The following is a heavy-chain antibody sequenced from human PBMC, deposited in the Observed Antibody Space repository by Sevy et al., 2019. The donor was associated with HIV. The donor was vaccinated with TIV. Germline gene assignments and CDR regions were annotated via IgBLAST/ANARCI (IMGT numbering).Heavy chain of an antibody. D-gene: IGHD4-4*01. Sequence: GGSPRLSCAASGFTFSGSAMHWVRQASGKGLEWVGRIRSKANSYATAYAASVKGRFTISRDDSKNTAYLQMNSLKTEDTAVYYCTRQYSNFDYWGQGTLVTVSS. CDR2: IRSKANSYAT. J-gene: IGHJ4*02. V-gene: IGHV3-73*01. CDR3: TRQYSNFDY. CDR1: GFTFSGSA.